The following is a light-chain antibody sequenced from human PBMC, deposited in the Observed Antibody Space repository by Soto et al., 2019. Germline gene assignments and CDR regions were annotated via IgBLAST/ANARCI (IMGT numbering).Light chain of an antibody. CDR2: GAS. CDR1: QSINSNY. J-gene: IGKJ1*01. V-gene: IGKV3-20*01. Sequence: EIVLTQSPDTLSLSPGERATLSCRASQSINSNYLAWYQQKPGQGPRPLIYGASSSATGIPDSFSGSGSGTAFTLTISRQEPEDFAVYYCQQYDSSPRTFGQGTKVEIK. CDR3: QQYDSSPRT.